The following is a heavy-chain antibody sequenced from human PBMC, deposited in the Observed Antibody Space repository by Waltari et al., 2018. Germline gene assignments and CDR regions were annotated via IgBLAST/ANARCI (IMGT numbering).Heavy chain of an antibody. Sequence: QVQLVESGGGVVQPGRARRLSCAASGFIFSDYGLHWVRQAPGKGVEWVAVVSYDGSYKYYADSVKGRFTISRDNSKNTLYLQMDRLRPDDTAVYFCARDVIPASISWFEPWGQGTLVTVSS. CDR3: ARDVIPASISWFEP. J-gene: IGHJ5*02. V-gene: IGHV3-30*19. CDR1: GFIFSDYG. D-gene: IGHD2-21*01. CDR2: VSYDGSYK.